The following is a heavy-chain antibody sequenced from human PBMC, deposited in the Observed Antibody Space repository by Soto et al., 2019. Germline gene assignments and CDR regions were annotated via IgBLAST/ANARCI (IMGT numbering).Heavy chain of an antibody. Sequence: PSVPKCVTSTVAGGNISSYDWSWIRKNPGKGLEWIGYIYYSGSTNYNPSLKSRVTISVDTSKNQFSLKLSSVTAADTAVYYCARHPYDYGDYFFDYWGQGTLVTVSS. CDR3: ARHPYDYGDYFFDY. J-gene: IGHJ4*02. CDR1: GGNISSYD. V-gene: IGHV4-59*01. D-gene: IGHD4-17*01. CDR2: IYYSGST.